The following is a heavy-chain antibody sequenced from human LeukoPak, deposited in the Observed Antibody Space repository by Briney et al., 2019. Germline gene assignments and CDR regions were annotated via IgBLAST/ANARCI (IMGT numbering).Heavy chain of an antibody. D-gene: IGHD3-10*01. V-gene: IGHV1-69*13. Sequence: SVKVSCKASGGTFSSYAISWVRQAPGQGLEWMGGIIPIFGTANYAQKFQGRVTITADESTSTAYMELSSLRSEDTAVYYCARDRRALYGMDVWGQGTTVTVSS. CDR2: IIPIFGTA. CDR3: ARDRRALYGMDV. J-gene: IGHJ6*02. CDR1: GGTFSSYA.